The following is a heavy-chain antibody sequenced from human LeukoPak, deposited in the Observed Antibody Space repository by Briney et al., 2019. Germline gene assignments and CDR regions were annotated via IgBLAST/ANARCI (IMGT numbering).Heavy chain of an antibody. CDR2: IKSKTDGGTT. V-gene: IGHV3-15*07. CDR3: TTITIFGVVTGDY. J-gene: IGHJ4*02. Sequence: GGSLRLSCAASGFTFSNAWMNWVRQAPGKGLEWVGRIKSKTDGGTTDYAAPVKGRFTIARDDSKNTLYLQMNSLKTEDTAVYYCTTITIFGVVTGDYWGQGTLVTVSS. CDR1: GFTFSNAW. D-gene: IGHD3-3*01.